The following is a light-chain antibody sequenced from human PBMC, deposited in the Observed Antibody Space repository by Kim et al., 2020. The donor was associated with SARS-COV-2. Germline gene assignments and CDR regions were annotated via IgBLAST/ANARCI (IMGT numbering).Light chain of an antibody. V-gene: IGKV1-12*01. CDR1: QDISSW. CDR2: TAS. CDR3: QQANSFPVT. Sequence: DIQMTQSPSSVSASVGDRVTITCRASQDISSWLAWYQQKPGKAPNLLIYTASILQSGVPSRFSGSGSGTEFTLAISSLQPEDVATYYCQQANSFPVTFGGGTKLEI. J-gene: IGKJ4*01.